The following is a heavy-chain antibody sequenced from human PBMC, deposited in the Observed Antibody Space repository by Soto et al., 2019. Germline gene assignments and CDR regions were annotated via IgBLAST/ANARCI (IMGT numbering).Heavy chain of an antibody. Sequence: QVQLQQWGAGLLKPSETLSLTCAVSGGSFTGYIWSWIRQSPGKGLQWIGQINHSGSANYNPSLKSPATISLHTSNSQCSLELSSVTAADTAVYYCARGLMTGSPYSGGWYYFDCWGQGTLVTVSS. V-gene: IGHV4-34*01. CDR1: GGSFTGYI. D-gene: IGHD1-26*01. CDR2: INHSGSA. J-gene: IGHJ4*02. CDR3: ARGLMTGSPYSGGWYYFDC.